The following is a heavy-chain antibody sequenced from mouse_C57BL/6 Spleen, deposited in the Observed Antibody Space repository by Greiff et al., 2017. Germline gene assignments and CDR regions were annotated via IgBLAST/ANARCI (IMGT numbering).Heavy chain of an antibody. CDR1: GFTFSSYA. V-gene: IGHV5-4*01. D-gene: IGHD2-4*01. CDR2: ISDGGSYT. CDR3: ARDDWEGCFDY. Sequence: DVMLVESGGGLVKPGGSLKLSCAASGFTFSSYAMSWVRQTPEKRLEWVATISDGGSYTYYPDNVKGRITISRDNAKNNLYLQMSHLKSEDTAMYYCARDDWEGCFDYWGQGTTLTVSS. J-gene: IGHJ2*01.